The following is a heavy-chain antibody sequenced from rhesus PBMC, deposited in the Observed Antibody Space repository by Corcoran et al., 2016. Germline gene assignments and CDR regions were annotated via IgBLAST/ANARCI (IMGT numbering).Heavy chain of an antibody. CDR2: VNPQHWYS. V-gene: IGHV1-111*02. CDR3: ATDPWYSVGYFDY. CDR1: GENVTDYY. Sequence: EVQLLQTGAEVKKQGASVEIACQASGENVTDYYLHWLGRAPEKGREWMGVVNPQHWYSITAQKFQDRLTITADTSTDTAYMALSSLRSEDTAVYYCATDPWYSVGYFDYWGQGVLVTVSS. D-gene: IGHD1-1*01. J-gene: IGHJ4*01.